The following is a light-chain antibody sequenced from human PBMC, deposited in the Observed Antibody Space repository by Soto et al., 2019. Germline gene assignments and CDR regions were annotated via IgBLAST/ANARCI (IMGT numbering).Light chain of an antibody. CDR2: GAS. CDR1: QSVASN. CDR3: QQYNNWPPQYT. V-gene: IGKV3-15*01. Sequence: EIVMTQSPASLSVSPGDGVTLSCRASQSVASNVAWYQQKPGQGPRLLIHGASTRAVGVPARFSGSGSGTDFTLTISSLKSEEFAVYYCQQYNNWPPQYTFGQGTKLQIK. J-gene: IGKJ2*01.